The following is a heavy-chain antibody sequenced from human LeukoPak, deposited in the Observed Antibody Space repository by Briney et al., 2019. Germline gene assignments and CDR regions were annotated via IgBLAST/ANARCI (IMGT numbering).Heavy chain of an antibody. CDR2: T. V-gene: IGHV4-31*02. CDR3: ARDPAERYCSSTSCHRAGWFDP. D-gene: IGHD2-2*01. Sequence: TYYNPSLKSRVTISVDTSKNQFSLKLSSVTAADTAVYYCARDPAERYCSSTSCHRAGWFDPWGQGTLVTVSS. J-gene: IGHJ5*02.